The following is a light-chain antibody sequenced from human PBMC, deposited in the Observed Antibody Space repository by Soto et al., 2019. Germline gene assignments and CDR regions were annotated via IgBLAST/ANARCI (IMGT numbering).Light chain of an antibody. CDR2: DAS. J-gene: IGKJ4*01. Sequence: ELVLTQSPATLSLSPGERATLSCSASQSVSSYLAWYQQKPGQAPSLLIYDASNRATGIPARFSGSGSGTDFTLTISSLEPEDFAVYYCQQRSNWPLTFGGGTKVEIK. CDR1: QSVSSY. CDR3: QQRSNWPLT. V-gene: IGKV3-11*01.